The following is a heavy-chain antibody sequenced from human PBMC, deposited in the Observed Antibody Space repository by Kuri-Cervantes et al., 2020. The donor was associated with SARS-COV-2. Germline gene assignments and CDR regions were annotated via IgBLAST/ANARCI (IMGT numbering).Heavy chain of an antibody. J-gene: IGHJ4*02. CDR2: IYPADSGT. CDR3: ARHRDCSSTSCLLDY. V-gene: IGHV5-51*01. D-gene: IGHD2-2*01. Sequence: GGSLRLSCKASGYSFANYWIGWVRQMPGRGLEWMGIIYPADSGTRHSPSFQGQVTISADKSISTAYLQWSSLKASDTAMYYCARHRDCSSTSCLLDYWGQGTLVTVSS. CDR1: GYSFANYW.